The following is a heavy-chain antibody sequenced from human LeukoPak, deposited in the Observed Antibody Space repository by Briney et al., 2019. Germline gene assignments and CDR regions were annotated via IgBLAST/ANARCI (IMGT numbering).Heavy chain of an antibody. CDR1: GFTFSSYW. CDR2: IKQDGSEK. J-gene: IGHJ4*02. Sequence: GGSLRLSCAASGFTFSSYWMSWVRQAPGKGLEWVANIKQDGSEKYYVDSVKGRFTISRDNAKNSLYLQMNSLRAEDTAVYYCAGAAVLLWFGPDYWGQGTLVTVSS. CDR3: AGAAVLLWFGPDY. V-gene: IGHV3-7*01. D-gene: IGHD3-10*01.